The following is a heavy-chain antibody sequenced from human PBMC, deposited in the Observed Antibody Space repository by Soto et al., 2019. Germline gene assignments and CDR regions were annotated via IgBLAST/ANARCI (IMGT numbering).Heavy chain of an antibody. Sequence: VKVSCKASGYTFTSYGISWVRQAPGQGLEWMGRIIPILGIANYAQKSQGRVTITADKSTSTAYMELRSLRSDDTAVYYCARVSPFTYYYDSSGYYYGYWGQGTLVTVSS. J-gene: IGHJ4*02. CDR1: GYTFTSYG. CDR3: ARVSPFTYYYDSSGYYYGY. D-gene: IGHD3-22*01. V-gene: IGHV1-69*10. CDR2: IIPILGIA.